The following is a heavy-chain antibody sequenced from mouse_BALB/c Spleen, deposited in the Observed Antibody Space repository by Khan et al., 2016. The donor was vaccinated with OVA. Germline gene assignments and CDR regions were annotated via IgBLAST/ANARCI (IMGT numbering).Heavy chain of an antibody. CDR3: ARAYYRYDSYYAMNY. CDR1: GFSLSRYN. D-gene: IGHD2-14*01. V-gene: IGHV2-6-4*01. Sequence: QVQLKESGPGLVAPSQSLSITCTVSGFSLSRYNIHWVRQPPGKGLEWLGMIWGGGGTDYNSTFKSRLSISKDNSKSQVFLKMNSLQTDDSAMYYYARAYYRYDSYYAMNYWGQGTSVTVSS. J-gene: IGHJ4*01. CDR2: IWGGGGT.